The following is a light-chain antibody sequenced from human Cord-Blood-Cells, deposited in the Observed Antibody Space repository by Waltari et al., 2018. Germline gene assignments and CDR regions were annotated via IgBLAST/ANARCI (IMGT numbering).Light chain of an antibody. CDR1: SGSIASNY. V-gene: IGLV6-57*01. J-gene: IGLJ3*02. CDR2: EDN. CDR3: QSYDSSNQV. Sequence: NFMLTQPHSVSESPGKTVTISCTRSSGSIASNYVQWYQQRPGSSPTTVIYEDNQRPSGVPYRLSGSIDSSSNSASLTISGLKTEDEADYYCQSYDSSNQVFGGGTKLTVL.